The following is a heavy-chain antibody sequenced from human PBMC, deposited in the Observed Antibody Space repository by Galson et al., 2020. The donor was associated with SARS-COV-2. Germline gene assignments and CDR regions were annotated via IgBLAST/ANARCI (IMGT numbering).Heavy chain of an antibody. CDR2: ISSSSSYI. J-gene: IGHJ3*02. CDR3: ATGRITMVREITDEEGSAFDI. CDR1: GFTFSSYW. Sequence: GGSLRLSCAASGFTFSSYWMSWVRQAPGKGLEWVSSISSSSSYIYYADSVKGRFTISRDNAKNSLYLQMNSLRAEDTAVYYCATGRITMVREITDEEGSAFDIWGQGTMVTVSS. D-gene: IGHD3-10*01. V-gene: IGHV3-21*01.